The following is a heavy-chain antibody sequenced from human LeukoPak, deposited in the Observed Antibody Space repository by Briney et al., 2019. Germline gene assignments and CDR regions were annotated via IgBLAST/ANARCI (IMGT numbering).Heavy chain of an antibody. Sequence: SETLSLTCTVSGGSISSSSYYWGWIRQPPGKGLEWIGSIYYSGSTYYNPSLKSRVTISVDTSKNQLSLKLSSVTAADTAVYYCARFHCSSTSCYYYYYYYMDVWGKGTTVTVSS. J-gene: IGHJ6*03. CDR3: ARFHCSSTSCYYYYYYYMDV. V-gene: IGHV4-39*01. CDR1: GGSISSSSYY. CDR2: IYYSGST. D-gene: IGHD2-2*01.